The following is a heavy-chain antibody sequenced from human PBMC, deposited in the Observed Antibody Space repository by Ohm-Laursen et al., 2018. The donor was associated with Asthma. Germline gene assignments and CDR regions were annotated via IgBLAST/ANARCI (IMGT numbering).Heavy chain of an antibody. J-gene: IGHJ3*02. CDR2: ITSDGSWT. V-gene: IGHV3-30-3*01. Sequence: SLRLSCAASGFTFSNFAMLWVRQAPGKGLEWVSIITSDGSWTSYADSVKGRFTISRDNSKNTPYMQMNSLRAEDTAVYYCARRDFSGGDPSAAFDIWGQGTMVTVSS. CDR1: GFTFSNFA. D-gene: IGHD2-21*02. CDR3: ARRDFSGGDPSAAFDI.